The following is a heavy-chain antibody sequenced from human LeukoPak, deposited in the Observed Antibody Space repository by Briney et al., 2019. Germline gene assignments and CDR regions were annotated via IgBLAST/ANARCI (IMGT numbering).Heavy chain of an antibody. V-gene: IGHV3-30*18. J-gene: IGHJ4*02. CDR1: GFTFSSYG. CDR2: ISYDGSDK. D-gene: IGHD3-10*01. CDR3: AKDEIRSGSYYSIY. Sequence: GGSLRLSCAASGFTFSSYGMHWVRQAPGKGLEWVAVISYDGSDKYYADSVKGRFTISRDNSKNTLYLQMNSLRAEDTAVYYCAKDEIRSGSYYSIYWGQGTLVTVSS.